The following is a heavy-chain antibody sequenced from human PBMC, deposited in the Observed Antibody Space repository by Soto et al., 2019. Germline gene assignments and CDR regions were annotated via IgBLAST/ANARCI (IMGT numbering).Heavy chain of an antibody. CDR1: GFTFTSSA. Sequence: ASVKVSCKTSGFTFTSSAIQWVRQARGQGLEWMGWIVVNSDNTNYAQKFQGRVTMTRNTSISTAYMELSSLRSEDTAVYYCARGNGYDAFDIWGQGTMVTVSS. CDR2: IVVNSDNT. J-gene: IGHJ3*02. D-gene: IGHD2-8*01. CDR3: ARGNGYDAFDI. V-gene: IGHV1-58*02.